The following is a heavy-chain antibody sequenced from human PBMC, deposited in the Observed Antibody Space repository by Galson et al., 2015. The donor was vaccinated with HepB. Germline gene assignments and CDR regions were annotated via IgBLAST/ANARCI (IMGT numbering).Heavy chain of an antibody. D-gene: IGHD6-19*01. CDR1: GFTVSSNY. CDR2: IYSGGST. Sequence: SLRLSCAASGFTVSSNYMSWVRQAPGKGLEWVSVIYSGGSTYYADSVKGRFTISRDNSKNTLYLQMNSLRAEDTAVYYCARGEQWLVMDYWGQGTLVTVSS. V-gene: IGHV3-66*01. CDR3: ARGEQWLVMDY. J-gene: IGHJ4*02.